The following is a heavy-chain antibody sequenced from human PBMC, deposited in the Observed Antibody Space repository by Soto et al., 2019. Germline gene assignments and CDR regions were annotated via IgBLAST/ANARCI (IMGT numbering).Heavy chain of an antibody. Sequence: QVHLVQSGAEVKKPGASVKVSCQGSGYAFTTYGITWVRQAPGQGLEWMGWMSAHNGNTNYAHKLQGRVTVTRDTSTSTAYMELRSLRYDDTAVYYCARGRYGDYWGQGALVTVSS. CDR3: ARGRYGDY. D-gene: IGHD1-1*01. V-gene: IGHV1-18*01. CDR1: GYAFTTYG. CDR2: MSAHNGNT. J-gene: IGHJ4*02.